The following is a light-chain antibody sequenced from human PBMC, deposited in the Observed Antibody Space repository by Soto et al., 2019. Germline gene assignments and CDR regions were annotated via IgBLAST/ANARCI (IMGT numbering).Light chain of an antibody. V-gene: IGKV1-12*01. CDR2: AAS. J-gene: IGKJ5*01. CDR1: QGVGSW. Sequence: DIQMTQSPSSVSASVGDRVTITCRASQGVGSWLAWYQQKPGKAPNLLIYAASNLQSGVPSRFSGSGSGTDFTLTISSLQPEDFATYYCQQASSFPLTFGQGTRLEIK. CDR3: QQASSFPLT.